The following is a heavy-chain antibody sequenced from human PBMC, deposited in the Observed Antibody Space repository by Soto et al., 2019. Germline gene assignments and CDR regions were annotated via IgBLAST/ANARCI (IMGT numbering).Heavy chain of an antibody. D-gene: IGHD2-2*01. CDR3: ARYIPGVCYYGMGV. CDR2: ISDSGTLT. CDR1: GFTFSSYA. J-gene: IGHJ6*02. Sequence: GGSLRLSCAASGFTFSSYAMKWVRQAPGKGLEWVSLISDSGTLTYYAVSVKGRFTISRYNSGNTLFLQMYSLRAEDTAVYYCARYIPGVCYYGMGVSGQGTRVTV. V-gene: IGHV3-23*01.